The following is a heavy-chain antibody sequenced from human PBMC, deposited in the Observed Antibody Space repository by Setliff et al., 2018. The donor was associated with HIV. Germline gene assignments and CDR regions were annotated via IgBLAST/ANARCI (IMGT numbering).Heavy chain of an antibody. CDR3: ARHDGMKAARRYNNDYMDV. V-gene: IGHV4-39*01. J-gene: IGHJ6*03. Sequence: SETLSLTCIVSHGSITSTSYYWGWVRQSPGRGLEWIGSIYYSGSTYSNPSLKSRVTISVDTSKNQFSLKLSSVTAADTAVYYCARHDGMKAARRYNNDYMDVWGKGTTVTVSS. D-gene: IGHD6-6*01. CDR1: HGSITSTSYY. CDR2: IYYSGST.